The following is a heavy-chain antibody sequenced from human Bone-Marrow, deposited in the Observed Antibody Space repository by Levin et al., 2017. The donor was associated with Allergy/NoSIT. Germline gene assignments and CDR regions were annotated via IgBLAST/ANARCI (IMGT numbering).Heavy chain of an antibody. J-gene: IGHJ4*02. CDR3: AKDTPALSAGPYFDY. V-gene: IGHV3-23*01. CDR2: ISVSGGRT. CDR1: GFTLSNYG. Sequence: LSLTCAASGFTLSNYGMSWVRQAPGKGLEWVSGISVSGGRTYYADSVKGRFTISRDNSKNTLYLQMSSLRAEDTAVYYCAKDTPALSAGPYFDYWGQGTLVTVSS. D-gene: IGHD2-2*01.